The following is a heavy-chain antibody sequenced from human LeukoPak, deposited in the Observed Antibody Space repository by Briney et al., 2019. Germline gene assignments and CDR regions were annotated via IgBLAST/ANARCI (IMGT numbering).Heavy chain of an antibody. CDR1: GYTFTGYY. J-gene: IGHJ5*02. V-gene: IGHV1-2*02. Sequence: ASVKVSCKASGYTFTGYYMHWVRQAPGQGLEWMGWINPNSGGTNYAQKFQGRVTMTRDTSISTAYMELSRLRSEDTAVYYCARVGRGMKRGSTYWFDPWGQGTLVTVSS. CDR3: ARVGRGMKRGSTYWFDP. D-gene: IGHD3-10*01. CDR2: INPNSGGT.